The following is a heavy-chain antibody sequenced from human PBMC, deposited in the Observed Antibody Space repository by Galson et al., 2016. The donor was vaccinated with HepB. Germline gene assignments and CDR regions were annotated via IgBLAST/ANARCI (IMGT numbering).Heavy chain of an antibody. V-gene: IGHV3-33*05. CDR3: GRDVGP. CDR1: SYG. Sequence: SYGMHWVRQAPGKGLEWVAVISDDEIKTDYADSVEGRFTISRDTSKNTLFLQMNSLRVEDTAVYYCGRDVGPWGPGTLVTVSS. CDR2: ISDDEIKT. J-gene: IGHJ5*02.